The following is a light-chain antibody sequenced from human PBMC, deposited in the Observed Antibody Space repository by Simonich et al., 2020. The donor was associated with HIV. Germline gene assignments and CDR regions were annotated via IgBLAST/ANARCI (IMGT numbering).Light chain of an antibody. CDR3: SSYTSSSTWV. Sequence: QSALTQPASVSGSPGQSITLSCTGTSSDVGGYKHVPWYQQHPGKAPKVMIYDVSKRPSGVSNRFSGSKSGNTASLTISGLQAEDEGDYYCSSYTSSSTWVFGGGTKLTVL. CDR1: SSDVGGYKH. J-gene: IGLJ3*02. V-gene: IGLV2-14*01. CDR2: DVS.